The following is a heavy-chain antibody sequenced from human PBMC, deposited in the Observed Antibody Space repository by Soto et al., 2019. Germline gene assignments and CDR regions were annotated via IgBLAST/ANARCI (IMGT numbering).Heavy chain of an antibody. J-gene: IGHJ5*02. D-gene: IGHD1-26*01. CDR1: GGTFSSYA. V-gene: IGHV1-69*01. CDR2: IIPIFGTA. Sequence: QVQLVQSGAEVKKPGSSVKVSCKASGGTFSSYAISWVRQAPGQGLEWMGGIIPIFGTANYAQKFQGRVTITADESTSTAYMELSSRRSEDKAVYYCGRVPVPYSGSYWFDPWGQGTLVTVSS. CDR3: GRVPVPYSGSYWFDP.